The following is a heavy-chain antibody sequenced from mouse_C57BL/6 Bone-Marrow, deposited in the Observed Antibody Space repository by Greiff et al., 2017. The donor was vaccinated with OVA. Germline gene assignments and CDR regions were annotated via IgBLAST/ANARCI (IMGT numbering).Heavy chain of an antibody. V-gene: IGHV5-16*01. CDR2: INYDGSST. D-gene: IGHD2-4*01. J-gene: IGHJ1*03. Sequence: EVKVVESEGGLVQPGSSMKLSCTASGFTFSDYYMAWVRQVPEKGLEWVANINYDGSSTYYLDSLKSRFIISRDNAKNILYLQMSSLKSEDTATYYCARESEYDYDGEGWYFDVWGTGTTVTVSS. CDR1: GFTFSDYY. CDR3: ARESEYDYDGEGWYFDV.